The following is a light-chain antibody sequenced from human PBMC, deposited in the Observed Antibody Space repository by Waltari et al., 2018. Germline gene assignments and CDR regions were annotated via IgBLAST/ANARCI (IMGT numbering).Light chain of an antibody. CDR2: AAS. CDR3: QQGRSFPIT. V-gene: IGKV1-12*01. CDR1: QDISNW. Sequence: DIQMTQSPSSVSASVGDRVTITCRASQDISNWLAWYQQKPGKAPKLLIYAASSLQTGVPERFSGGGPGTEFTLTISSLRPEDFGTYYCQQGRSFPITFGPGTKVDMK. J-gene: IGKJ3*01.